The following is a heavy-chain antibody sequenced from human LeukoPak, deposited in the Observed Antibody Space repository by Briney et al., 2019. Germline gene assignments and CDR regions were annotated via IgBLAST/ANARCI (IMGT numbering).Heavy chain of an antibody. D-gene: IGHD5-18*01. Sequence: PSETLSLTCTVSGGSISSYYWSWIRQPPGKGLEWIGYIYYTGSTNYNPSLRSRVTTSVDTSKNQFSLNLHSVTAADTAVYFCAKYLTIGGNSYGFDYWGQGALVTVSS. V-gene: IGHV4-59*08. CDR3: AKYLTIGGNSYGFDY. CDR2: IYYTGST. CDR1: GGSISSYY. J-gene: IGHJ4*02.